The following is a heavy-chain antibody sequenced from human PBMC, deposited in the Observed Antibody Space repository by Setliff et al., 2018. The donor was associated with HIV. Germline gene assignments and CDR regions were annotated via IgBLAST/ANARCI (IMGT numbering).Heavy chain of an antibody. CDR1: GPSINIHY. J-gene: IGHJ6*03. CDR3: VRGYCSSTTCYDDYYYMDV. D-gene: IGHD2-2*01. CDR2: IYSTGST. Sequence: KTSETLSLTCTVSGPSINIHYWSWIRQSPGKAFEWIGYIYSTGSTNYNPSLKSRVTISVDTTKNQFFLKLSSVTAADTAVYYCVRGYCSSTTCYDDYYYMDVWGKGSTVTVSS. V-gene: IGHV4-59*11.